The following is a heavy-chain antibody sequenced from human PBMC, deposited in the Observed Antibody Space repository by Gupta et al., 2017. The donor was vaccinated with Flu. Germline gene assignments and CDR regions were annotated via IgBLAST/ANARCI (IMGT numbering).Heavy chain of an antibody. V-gene: IGHV3-74*01. CDR3: ARKYGAESSGYGLDY. Sequence: QVPGKGLVWVSRINSDGSSARYADSVKGRFTISRDNARNTLDLQMNSLRAEDTAVYYCARKYGAESSGYGLDYWGQGTLVTVSS. J-gene: IGHJ4*02. CDR2: INSDGSSA. D-gene: IGHD3-22*01.